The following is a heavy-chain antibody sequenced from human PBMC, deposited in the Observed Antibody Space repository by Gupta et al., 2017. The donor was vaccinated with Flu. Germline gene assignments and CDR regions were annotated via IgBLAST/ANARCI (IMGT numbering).Heavy chain of an antibody. D-gene: IGHD2-15*01. CDR3: ARVAANDSGSGGIVWS. Sequence: QVQLVQSGAEVKKPGSSVKVSCKASGGTFSSYTISWVRQAPGQGLEWMGRIIPILGIANYAQKFQGRVTITADKSTSTAYMELSSLRSEDTAVYYCARVAANDSGSGGIVWSWGQGTLVTVSS. V-gene: IGHV1-69*02. J-gene: IGHJ4*02. CDR1: GGTFSSYT. CDR2: IIPILGIA.